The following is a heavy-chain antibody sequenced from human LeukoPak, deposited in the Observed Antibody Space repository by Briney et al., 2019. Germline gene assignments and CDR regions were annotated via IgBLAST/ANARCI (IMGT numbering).Heavy chain of an antibody. J-gene: IGHJ4*02. CDR2: IKTKTDGGTT. D-gene: IGHD4-23*01. V-gene: IGHV3-15*01. CDR1: GFNFSSYW. CDR3: ANIFGGNSHRSDY. Sequence: GGSLRLSCVASGFNFSSYWMSWVRQAPGQGLEWLGRIKTKTDGGTTDYAAPVKGRFTISRDDSKDTLYLQMNSLKSDDTAVYYCANIFGGNSHRSDYWGQGTLVTVSS.